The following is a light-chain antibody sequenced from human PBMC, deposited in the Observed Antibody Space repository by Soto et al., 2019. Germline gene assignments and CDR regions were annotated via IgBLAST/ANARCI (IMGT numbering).Light chain of an antibody. CDR1: QGIRND. CDR3: QQYNSYDVWT. V-gene: IGKV1-17*01. Sequence: IQMTQSPSSLSASVGDRVTITCRASQGIRNDLGWYQQKPGKAPKLLIYAASSLQSGVPSRFSGSGSGTEFTLTISSLQPDDFATYYCQQYNSYDVWTFGQGTKVDIK. J-gene: IGKJ1*01. CDR2: AAS.